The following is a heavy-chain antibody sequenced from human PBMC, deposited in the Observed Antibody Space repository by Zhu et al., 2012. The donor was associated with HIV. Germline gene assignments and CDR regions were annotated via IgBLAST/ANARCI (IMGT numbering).Heavy chain of an antibody. D-gene: IGHD3-10*01. J-gene: IGHJ4*02. V-gene: IGHV3-23*01. CDR1: GFTFSNYA. CDR3: AKDLDYYGSGSCPRGNFDY. CDR2: ITNTGGST. Sequence: EVQLLESGGGLVQPGGPLRLSCAASGFTFSNYAMTWVRQAPGKGLEWVSSITNTGGSTYYADSVKGRFTISRDNSKSTLYLQMNILRAEDTAVYYCAKDLDYYGSGSCPRGNFDYVGQGALVHRLL.